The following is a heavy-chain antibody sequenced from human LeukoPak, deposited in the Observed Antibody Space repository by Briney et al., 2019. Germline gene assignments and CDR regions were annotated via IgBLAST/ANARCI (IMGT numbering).Heavy chain of an antibody. D-gene: IGHD6-13*01. Sequence: GRSLRLSCAASGFTFDDYAMHWVRQAPGKGLEWVSGISWNSGSIGYADSVKGRFTISRDNAKNSLYLQMNSLRAEDTALYYCAKAAAQANYFDYRGQGTLVTVSS. CDR2: ISWNSGSI. CDR1: GFTFDDYA. J-gene: IGHJ4*02. V-gene: IGHV3-9*01. CDR3: AKAAAQANYFDY.